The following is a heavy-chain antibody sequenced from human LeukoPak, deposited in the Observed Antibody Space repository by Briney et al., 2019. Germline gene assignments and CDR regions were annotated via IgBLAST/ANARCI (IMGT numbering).Heavy chain of an antibody. D-gene: IGHD3-10*01. CDR3: ARFLFGVTNHGLDV. Sequence: GDSVKVSCKASGHPFHSYSISWVRQDPGQSLEWMGWVSTFNDDTKHAQKFQGRLTMTTDTSTSTAYMELRSLRSDDTAVYYCARFLFGVTNHGLDVWGQGTTVTVSS. CDR2: VSTFNDDT. J-gene: IGHJ6*02. V-gene: IGHV1-18*01. CDR1: GHPFHSYS.